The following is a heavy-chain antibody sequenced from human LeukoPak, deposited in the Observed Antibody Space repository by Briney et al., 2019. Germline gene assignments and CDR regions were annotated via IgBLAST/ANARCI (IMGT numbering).Heavy chain of an antibody. CDR2: IIPILGIA. D-gene: IGHD3-3*01. CDR3: ARARFLEWLGTSPKNNWFDP. J-gene: IGHJ5*02. V-gene: IGHV1-69*02. Sequence: EASVKVSCKASGGTFSSYTISWVRQAPGQGLEWMGRIIPILGIANYAQKFQGRVTITADKSPSTAYMELSSLRSEDTAVYYCARARFLEWLGTSPKNNWFDPWGQGTLVTVSS. CDR1: GGTFSSYT.